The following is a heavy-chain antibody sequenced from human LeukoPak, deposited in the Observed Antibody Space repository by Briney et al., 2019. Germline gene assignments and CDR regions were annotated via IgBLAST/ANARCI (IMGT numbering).Heavy chain of an antibody. J-gene: IGHJ4*02. V-gene: IGHV1-2*02. D-gene: IGHD2-2*01. CDR2: INPNSGGT. CDR1: GYTFTGYY. CDR3: AREVGSSATPFDY. Sequence: GASVKVFCKASGYTFTGYYMHWVRQAPGQGLEWMGWINPNSGGTNYAQKFQGRVTMTRDTSISTAYMELSRLRSDDTAVYYCAREVGSSATPFDYWGQGTLVTVSS.